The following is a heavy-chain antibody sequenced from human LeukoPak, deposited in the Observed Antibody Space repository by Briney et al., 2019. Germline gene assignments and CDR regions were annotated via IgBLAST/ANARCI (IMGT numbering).Heavy chain of an antibody. Sequence: GGSLRLSCAASGFTFSHAWMSWVRQAPGKGLEWVGRIKSKIDGGTTDYAAPVKGRFTISRGDSKNTVYLQMNSLKTEDTAFYYCTTDSFSAYGYRNWGQGILVTVSS. J-gene: IGHJ4*02. CDR1: GFTFSHAW. V-gene: IGHV3-15*01. D-gene: IGHD5-18*01. CDR2: IKSKIDGGTT. CDR3: TTDSFSAYGYRN.